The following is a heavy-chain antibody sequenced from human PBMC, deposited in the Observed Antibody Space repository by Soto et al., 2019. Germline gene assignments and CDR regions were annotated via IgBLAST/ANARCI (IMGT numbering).Heavy chain of an antibody. D-gene: IGHD2-21*02. V-gene: IGHV1-69*06. CDR3: ARVFNCGGDRYSYYFDY. CDR2: IIPIFGTA. CDR1: GYTFTDFY. J-gene: IGHJ4*02. Sequence: GASVKVSCNSSGYTFTDFYIHWVRQVPGQGLEWMGGIIPIFGTANYAQKFQGRVTITADKSTSTAYMELSSLRSEDTAVYYCARVFNCGGDRYSYYFDYWGQGTLVTVSS.